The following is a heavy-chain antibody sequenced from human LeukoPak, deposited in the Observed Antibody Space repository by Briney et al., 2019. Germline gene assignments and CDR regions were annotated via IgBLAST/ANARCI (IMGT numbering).Heavy chain of an antibody. J-gene: IGHJ6*02. Sequence: TSETLSLTCTVSGGSISSYYWSWIRQPPGKGLEWIGYIYYSGSTNYNPSLKSRVTISVDTSKNQFSLKLSSVTAADTAVYYCARGGRLSHGMDVWGQGTTVTVSS. CDR3: ARGGRLSHGMDV. CDR1: GGSISSYY. D-gene: IGHD3-3*01. CDR2: IYYSGST. V-gene: IGHV4-59*08.